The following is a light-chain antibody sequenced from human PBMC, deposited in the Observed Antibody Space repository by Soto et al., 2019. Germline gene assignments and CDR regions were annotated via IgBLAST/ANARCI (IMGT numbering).Light chain of an antibody. V-gene: IGKV1-5*01. CDR3: QHYHNYMYT. Sequence: DIQMTQSPSTLSASVGDRVTITCRASQSISSWLAWYQQKPGKAPNLLIYDASNLETGVPSRFSGSGSGTDFTFTISSLQPEDFATYYCQHYHNYMYTFGQGTNLEI. CDR2: DAS. CDR1: QSISSW. J-gene: IGKJ2*01.